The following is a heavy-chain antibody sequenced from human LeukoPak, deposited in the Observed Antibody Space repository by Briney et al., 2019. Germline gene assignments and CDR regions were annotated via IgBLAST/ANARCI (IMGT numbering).Heavy chain of an antibody. V-gene: IGHV4-39*07. CDR3: ARGQAPYSSSSSYYYYYMDV. CDR2: IYYSGST. CDR1: GGSISSSSYY. J-gene: IGHJ6*03. Sequence: SETLSLTCTVSGGSISSSSYYWGWFRQPPGKGLEWIGSIYYSGSTYYNPSLKSRVTISVDTSKNQFSLKLSSVTAADTAVYYCARGQAPYSSSSSYYYYYMDVWGKGTTVTVSS. D-gene: IGHD6-6*01.